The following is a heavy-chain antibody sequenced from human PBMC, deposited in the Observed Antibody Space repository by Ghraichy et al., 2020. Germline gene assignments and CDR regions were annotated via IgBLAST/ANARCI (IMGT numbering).Heavy chain of an antibody. CDR3: ARGHCSSTSCYTGTEYYYYMDV. D-gene: IGHD2-2*02. Sequence: GGSLRLSCAASGFTFSSYGMHWVRQAPGKGLEWVAVIWYDGSNKYYADSVKGRFTISRDNSKNTLYLQMNSLRAEDTAVYYCARGHCSSTSCYTGTEYYYYMDVWGKGTTVTVSS. CDR1: GFTFSSYG. J-gene: IGHJ6*03. V-gene: IGHV3-33*01. CDR2: IWYDGSNK.